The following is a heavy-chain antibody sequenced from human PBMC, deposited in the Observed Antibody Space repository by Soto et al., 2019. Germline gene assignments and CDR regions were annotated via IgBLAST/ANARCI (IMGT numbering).Heavy chain of an antibody. CDR3: AKGRSYYYYYGVDV. Sequence: GGSLRLSCAVSGFIFSSHGMHWVRQAPGKGLEWVSDIIDSGASTYYADSVKGRFTISRDNSKSTLYLQMNSLRAEDTALYYCAKGRSYYYYYGVDVWGQGTTVTVSS. V-gene: IGHV3-23*01. CDR2: IIDSGAST. J-gene: IGHJ6*02. CDR1: GFIFSSHG.